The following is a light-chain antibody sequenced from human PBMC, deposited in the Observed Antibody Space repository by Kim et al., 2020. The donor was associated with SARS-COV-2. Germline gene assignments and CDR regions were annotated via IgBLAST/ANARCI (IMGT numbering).Light chain of an antibody. J-gene: IGKJ1*01. V-gene: IGKV3-15*01. CDR2: GAS. CDR1: HCVSNI. Sequence: PVEQATSSCRASHCVSNILAWYQQKPGQAPRLLIYGASTRATGIPAGFSGSGSETEFTLTINTLQSEDFAVYYCQQYHDWPQAFGQGAKVDIK. CDR3: QQYHDWPQA.